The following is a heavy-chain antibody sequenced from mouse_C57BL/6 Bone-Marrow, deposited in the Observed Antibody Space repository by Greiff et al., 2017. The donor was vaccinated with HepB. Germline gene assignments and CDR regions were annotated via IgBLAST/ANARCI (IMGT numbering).Heavy chain of an antibody. J-gene: IGHJ3*01. CDR2: IYPGSGST. CDR3: ARSTGNSGNWFAY. V-gene: IGHV1-55*01. Sequence: QVQLKQSGAELVKPGASVKMSCKASGYTFTSYWITWVKQRPGQGLEWIGDIYPGSGSTNYNEKFKSKATLTVDTSSSTAYMQLSSLTSEDSAVYYCARSTGNSGNWFAYWGQGTLVTVSA. CDR1: GYTFTSYW. D-gene: IGHD2-1*01.